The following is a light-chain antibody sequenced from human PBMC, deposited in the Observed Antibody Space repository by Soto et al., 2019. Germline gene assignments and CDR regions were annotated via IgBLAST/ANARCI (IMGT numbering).Light chain of an antibody. J-gene: IGLJ2*01. Sequence: QAVLTQPPSVSAAPGQKVTISCSGRSSNIGNNYVSWYQQLPGTAPKLLIYDNNKRPSGIPDRFSGSKSGTSATLGITGLQTGDEDDYYCGTWDSSLSAVFGGGTKLTVL. CDR3: GTWDSSLSAV. CDR2: DNN. CDR1: SSNIGNNY. V-gene: IGLV1-51*01.